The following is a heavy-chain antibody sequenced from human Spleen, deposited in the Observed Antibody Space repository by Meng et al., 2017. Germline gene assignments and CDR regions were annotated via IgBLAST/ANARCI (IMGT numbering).Heavy chain of an antibody. V-gene: IGHV4-38-2*01. CDR1: GYSISSGYY. Sequence: SETLSLTCAVPGYSISSGYYWGWTRQPPGKGLEWIGSIYYSGSTYYNPSLKTRVTKAVDTSKNQFSRKLSSVTAAETAFDRCAREGDSGEVDSWGQGTLVTVSS. D-gene: IGHD3-16*01. CDR2: IYYSGST. CDR3: AREGDSGEVDS. J-gene: IGHJ4*02.